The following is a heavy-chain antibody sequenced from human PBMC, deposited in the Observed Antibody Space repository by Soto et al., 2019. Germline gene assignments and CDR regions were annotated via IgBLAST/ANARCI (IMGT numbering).Heavy chain of an antibody. CDR1: GLTFTTAW. J-gene: IGHJ6*02. CDR3: TTETMIVVVRPDTHPYYGMDV. V-gene: IGHV3-15*07. Sequence: GGSLRLSCAASGLTFTTAWINWVRQAPGKGLEWVGRIKSKTDGGTTDYAAPVKGRFTISRDDSKNTLYLQMNSLKTEDTAVYYCTTETMIVVVRPDTHPYYGMDVWGQGTTVTVSS. D-gene: IGHD3-22*01. CDR2: IKSKTDGGTT.